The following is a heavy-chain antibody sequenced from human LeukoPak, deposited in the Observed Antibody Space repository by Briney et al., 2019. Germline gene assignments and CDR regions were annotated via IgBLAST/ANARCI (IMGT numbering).Heavy chain of an antibody. D-gene: IGHD6-13*01. J-gene: IGHJ4*01. V-gene: IGHV3-7*01. CDR3: ARDGTAAGLYFDL. CDR1: GFTFTDCW. CDR2: IRQDGGEK. Sequence: GGSLRLSCAVSGFTFTDCWMNWVRQAPGKGLEWVASIRQDGGEKSYVDSVKGRFTISRDNTKSSLYLQINSLRAEDTAVYYCARDGTAAGLYFDLWGQGTLVTASS.